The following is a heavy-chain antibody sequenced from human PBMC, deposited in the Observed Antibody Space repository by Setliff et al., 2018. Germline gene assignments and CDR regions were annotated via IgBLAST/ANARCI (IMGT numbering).Heavy chain of an antibody. V-gene: IGHV5-51*01. Sequence: GESLKISCQCSGYSFTSYWIGWVRQMPGKGLEWMGIIYPGDSDTRYSPSFQGQVTISADKSISTAYLQWSSLKASDTAMYYCARLATDYGDYESLNYFDYWGQGTLVTVSS. CDR3: ARLATDYGDYESLNYFDY. D-gene: IGHD4-17*01. CDR2: IYPGDSDT. J-gene: IGHJ4*02. CDR1: GYSFTSYW.